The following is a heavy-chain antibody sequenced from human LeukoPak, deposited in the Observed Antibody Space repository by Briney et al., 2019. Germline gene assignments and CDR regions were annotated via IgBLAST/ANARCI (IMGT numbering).Heavy chain of an antibody. Sequence: SETLSLTCTVSGGSISSYYWSWIRQPPGKGLEWIGYIYYSGSTNYNPSLKSRVTISVDTSKNQFSLKLSSVTAADTAVYYCARDQNYGSGTLFDYWGQGTLVTVSS. D-gene: IGHD3-10*01. J-gene: IGHJ4*02. V-gene: IGHV4-59*01. CDR3: ARDQNYGSGTLFDY. CDR1: GGSISSYY. CDR2: IYYSGST.